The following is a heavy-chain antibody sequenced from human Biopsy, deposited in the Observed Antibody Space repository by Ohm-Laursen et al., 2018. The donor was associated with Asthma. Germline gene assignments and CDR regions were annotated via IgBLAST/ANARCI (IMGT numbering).Heavy chain of an antibody. CDR1: GGMFGNYA. D-gene: IGHD6-19*01. CDR3: ARCQVGYSSGWSLLLKKIYYSGMDV. J-gene: IGHJ6*02. CDR2: IMTVFGTT. V-gene: IGHV1-69*01. Sequence: SSVKVSCTASGGMFGNYAISWVRQAPGQGLEWLGGIMTVFGTTNYAQKFQGRVTITGDESTSTAYMEVTSLRSEDTAIYYCARCQVGYSSGWSLLLKKIYYSGMDVWGQGTAVTVSS.